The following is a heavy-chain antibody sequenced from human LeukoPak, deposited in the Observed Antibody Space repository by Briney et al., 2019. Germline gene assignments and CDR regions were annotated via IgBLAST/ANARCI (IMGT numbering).Heavy chain of an antibody. CDR3: ARRRIAAAGNYFDY. CDR2: ISSSSSTI. Sequence: AGGPLRLSCAASGFTFSSYSMNWVRQAPGKGLEWVSYISSSSSTIYYADSVKGRFTISRDNAKNSLYLQMNSLRAEDTAVYYCARRRIAAAGNYFDYWGRGTLVTVSS. CDR1: GFTFSSYS. J-gene: IGHJ4*02. V-gene: IGHV3-48*01. D-gene: IGHD6-13*01.